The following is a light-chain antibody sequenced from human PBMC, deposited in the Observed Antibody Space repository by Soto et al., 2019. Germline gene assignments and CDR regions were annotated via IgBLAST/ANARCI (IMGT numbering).Light chain of an antibody. V-gene: IGLV1-51*01. CDR1: ISNIGNNY. CDR2: DND. Sequence: QSVLTQPTSVSAAPGQKVTISCSGGISNIGNNYVSWYQQVPGTAPKLLIKDNDKRPSEIPDRFSGSKSGTSATLDITGLQTGDEANYYCGTWDSSLSAVVFGGGTKLTGL. CDR3: GTWDSSLSAVV. J-gene: IGLJ2*01.